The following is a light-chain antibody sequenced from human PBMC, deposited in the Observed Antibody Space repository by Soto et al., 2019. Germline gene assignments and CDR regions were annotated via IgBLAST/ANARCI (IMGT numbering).Light chain of an antibody. J-gene: IGKJ2*01. CDR2: TAS. V-gene: IGKV1-39*01. Sequence: DIQMTQSPSSLSASVGDRVTITCQASQSINNYLHWYQQKPGKAPKLLIYTASSLESGVPSRFSGSGSGTDFTLTISSLQPEDFASYFCHQSYRAPHTFGQGTKLEIK. CDR3: HQSYRAPHT. CDR1: QSINNY.